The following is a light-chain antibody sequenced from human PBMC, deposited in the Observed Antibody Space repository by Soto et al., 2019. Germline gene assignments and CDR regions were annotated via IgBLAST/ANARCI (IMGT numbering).Light chain of an antibody. J-gene: IGKJ4*01. V-gene: IGKV3-15*01. CDR3: QQYKKWPLT. Sequence: EIVMTQSPVTLSVSPGERGTLSCRASQSVNNNLAWYQQKPGQVPRLLISGASSRATGIPARFSGSGSGTEFTLTISSLQSEDFAVYYCQQYKKWPLTFGGGTKVDIK. CDR1: QSVNNN. CDR2: GAS.